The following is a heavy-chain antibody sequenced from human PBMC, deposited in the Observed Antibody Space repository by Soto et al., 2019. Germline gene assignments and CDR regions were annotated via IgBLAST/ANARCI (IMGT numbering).Heavy chain of an antibody. CDR2: TWYDESNK. J-gene: IGHJ3*01. CDR3: AAPLDAFDL. CDR1: GFTFSTYV. Sequence: QVQLVESGGGVVQPGGSLRLSCAASGFTFSTYVMHWVRQAPGKGLEWVAVTWYDESNKYYAESVKGRFTVSRDNSQNTLYLPMNSLRAEDTALYYCAAPLDAFDLWGQGTMVTVSS. V-gene: IGHV3-33*01.